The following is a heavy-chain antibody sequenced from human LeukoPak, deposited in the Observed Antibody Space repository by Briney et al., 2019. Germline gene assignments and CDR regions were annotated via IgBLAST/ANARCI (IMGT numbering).Heavy chain of an antibody. Sequence: GGSLRLSCAASGFTFSNYRMNWVRQAPGKGLEWVSSISSRSSDIYYADSVKGRFTISRDNANNSLYLQMNSLRAEDTAVYYCARWGNDKRLDYWGQGTLVTVSS. CDR2: ISSRSSDI. D-gene: IGHD1-1*01. CDR1: GFTFSNYR. V-gene: IGHV3-21*01. J-gene: IGHJ4*02. CDR3: ARWGNDKRLDY.